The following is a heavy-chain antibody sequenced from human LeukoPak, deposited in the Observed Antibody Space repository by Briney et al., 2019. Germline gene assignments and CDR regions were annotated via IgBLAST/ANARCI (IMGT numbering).Heavy chain of an antibody. CDR1: ELPFGGYA. CDR3: AKALGTLDWSIDY. J-gene: IGHJ4*02. V-gene: IGHV3-23*01. CDR2: ISGSGGST. D-gene: IGHD3-3*01. Sequence: GGSLSPSCQASELPFGGYARSWFAKAPGKGRKWFSAISGSGGSTYYADSVKGRFTISRDNSKNTLYLQMNSLRAEDTAVYYCAKALGTLDWSIDYWGQGTLVAVSS.